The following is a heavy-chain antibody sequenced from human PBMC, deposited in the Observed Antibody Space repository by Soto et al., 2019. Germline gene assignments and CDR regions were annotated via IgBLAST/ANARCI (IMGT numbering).Heavy chain of an antibody. CDR1: GDSISYYT. CDR2: LYSTGTL. D-gene: IGHD3-16*02. Sequence: SETLSLTCIVSGDSISYYTWTWIRQPAGKTLEWVGRLYSTGTLTYNPTLKSRVTMSVDTSKNQLSLTLNSVTAADTAVYFCASENESYRSLDYWGQGTVVTVSS. CDR3: ASENESYRSLDY. V-gene: IGHV4-4*07. J-gene: IGHJ4*02.